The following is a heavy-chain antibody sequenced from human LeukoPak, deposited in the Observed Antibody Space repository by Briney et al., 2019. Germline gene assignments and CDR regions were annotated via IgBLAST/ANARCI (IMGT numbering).Heavy chain of an antibody. V-gene: IGHV3-73*01. CDR3: TRRVKNYYGMDV. Sequence: GSLKLSCAASGFTFSGSAMHWARQASGKGLEWVGRVRSKANSYATAYAASVKGRFTISRDDSKNTAYLQMNSLKTEDTAVYYCTRRVKNYYGMDVWGQGTTVTVSS. CDR2: VRSKANSYAT. J-gene: IGHJ6*02. CDR1: GFTFSGSA. D-gene: IGHD3-3*01.